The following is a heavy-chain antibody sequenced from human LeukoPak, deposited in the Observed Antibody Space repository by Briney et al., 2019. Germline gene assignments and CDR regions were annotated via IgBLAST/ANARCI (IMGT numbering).Heavy chain of an antibody. D-gene: IGHD3-16*02. J-gene: IGHJ4*02. CDR3: ARGPNYDYVWGSYRTPFDY. V-gene: IGHV4-39*07. CDR1: GGSISSSSYY. Sequence: PSETLSLTCTVSGGSISSSSYYWGWIRQPPGKGLEWIGEISLGGSTNYNPSLKSRLTISVDKSKNQLSLMLTSVTPADTAVYYCARGPNYDYVWGSYRTPFDYWGQGTLVTVSS. CDR2: ISLGGST.